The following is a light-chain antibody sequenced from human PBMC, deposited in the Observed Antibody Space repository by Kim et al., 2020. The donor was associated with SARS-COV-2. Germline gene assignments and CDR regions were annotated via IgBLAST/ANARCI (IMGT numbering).Light chain of an antibody. Sequence: AVGKTVTIKCQVDSLRGYYASWFRQKSGQAPILVIYGDKNRPSGIPDRFSGSGSGNTASLTITGAQAEDEADYYCNSRDSSGNHVLFGGGTQLTVL. V-gene: IGLV3-19*01. J-gene: IGLJ3*02. CDR2: GDK. CDR3: NSRDSSGNHVL. CDR1: SLRGYY.